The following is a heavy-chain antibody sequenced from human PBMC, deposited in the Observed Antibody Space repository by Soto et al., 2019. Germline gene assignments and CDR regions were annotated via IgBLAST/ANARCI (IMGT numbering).Heavy chain of an antibody. D-gene: IGHD3-3*01. CDR2: IYHSGST. V-gene: IGHV4-30-2*01. Sequence: SETLSLTCAVSGGSISSGGYSWSWIRQPPGKGLEWIGYIYHSGSTYYNPSLKSRVTISVDRSKNQFSLKLSSVTAADTAVYYCASAITIFGVAPTKFGYWGQGTLVTVSS. J-gene: IGHJ4*02. CDR3: ASAITIFGVAPTKFGY. CDR1: GGSISSGGYS.